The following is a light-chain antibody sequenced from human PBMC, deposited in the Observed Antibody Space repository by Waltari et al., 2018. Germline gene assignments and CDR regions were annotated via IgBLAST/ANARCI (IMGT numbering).Light chain of an antibody. CDR1: QSISSW. CDR2: KAS. J-gene: IGKJ1*01. V-gene: IGKV1-5*03. Sequence: IQMTQSPSTLSASVGDRVTITCRASQSISSWLAWYQQKQGKAPKLLIYKASSLESGAPSRFSGSGSGTEFTLTISSLQPDDFATYYCQQYNSYSLAWTFGQGTKVEIK. CDR3: QQYNSYSLAWT.